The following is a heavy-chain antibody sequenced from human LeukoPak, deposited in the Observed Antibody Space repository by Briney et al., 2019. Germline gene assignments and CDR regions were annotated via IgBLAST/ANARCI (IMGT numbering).Heavy chain of an antibody. D-gene: IGHD6-19*01. CDR3: ARAQWLVPPYFDF. Sequence: SETLSLTCTVSGGSLTSGSISTSYYWGWIGQPPGNGLEWIGSIYHTGRTYYNPSLKSRVTISVDTSKNQFSLKLNSVTAADTAVYYCARAQWLVPPYFDFWGQGTLVTVSS. V-gene: IGHV4-38-2*02. CDR2: IYHTGRT. CDR1: GGSLTSGSISTSYY. J-gene: IGHJ4*02.